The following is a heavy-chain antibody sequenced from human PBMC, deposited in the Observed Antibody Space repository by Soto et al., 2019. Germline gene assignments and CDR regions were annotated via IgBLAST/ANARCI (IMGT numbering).Heavy chain of an antibody. CDR3: ARDPDYYDSSGYYSGNWFDP. CDR2: IIPIFGTA. V-gene: IGHV1-69*13. Sequence: SVKVSCKASGGTFSSYAISWVRQAPGQGLEWMGGIIPIFGTANYAQKFQGRVTITADESTSTAYMELSSLRSEDTAVYYCARDPDYYDSSGYYSGNWFDPWGQGTLVTVSS. D-gene: IGHD3-22*01. J-gene: IGHJ5*02. CDR1: GGTFSSYA.